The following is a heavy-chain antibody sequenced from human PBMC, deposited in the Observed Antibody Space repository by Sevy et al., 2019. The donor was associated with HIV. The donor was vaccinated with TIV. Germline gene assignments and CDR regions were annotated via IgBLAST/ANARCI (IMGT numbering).Heavy chain of an antibody. CDR1: GFTCDDYA. Sequence: GGSLRLSCAASGFTCDDYAMHWVRQAPGKGLEWVSGISWNGGSIGYADSVKGRFTMSRDNAKNSLYLQMNSLRAEDTALYYCAKDLAVAGYSFFDYRCQGTLVTVSS. CDR2: ISWNGGSI. V-gene: IGHV3-9*01. J-gene: IGHJ4*02. D-gene: IGHD6-19*01. CDR3: AKDLAVAGYSFFDY.